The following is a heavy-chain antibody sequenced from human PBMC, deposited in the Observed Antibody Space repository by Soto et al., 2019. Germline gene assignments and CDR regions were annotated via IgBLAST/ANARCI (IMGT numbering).Heavy chain of an antibody. CDR2: ISWNSGSI. D-gene: IGHD2-8*01. V-gene: IGHV3-9*01. CDR1: GFTFDDYA. J-gene: IGHJ6*03. Sequence: EVQLVESGGGLVQPGRSLRLSCAASGFTFDDYAMHWVRQAPGKGLEWVSGISWNSGSIGYADSVKGRFTISRDNAKNSLYLQMNSLRAEDTALYYCAKVANGVPLGYYYMDVWGKGTTVTVSS. CDR3: AKVANGVPLGYYYMDV.